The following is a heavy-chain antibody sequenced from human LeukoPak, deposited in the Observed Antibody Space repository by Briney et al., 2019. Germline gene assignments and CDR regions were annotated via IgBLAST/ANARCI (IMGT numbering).Heavy chain of an antibody. Sequence: GSLRLSCAASGFNFSSYVMNWVRQAPGKGLEWVSSISSSSTYIYYADSVKGRFTISRDNAKNSLYLQMNSLRAEDTAVYYCARDVYYYDSSGFDYWGQGTLVTVSS. J-gene: IGHJ4*02. CDR2: ISSSSTYI. D-gene: IGHD3-22*01. CDR3: ARDVYYYDSSGFDY. V-gene: IGHV3-21*01. CDR1: GFNFSSYV.